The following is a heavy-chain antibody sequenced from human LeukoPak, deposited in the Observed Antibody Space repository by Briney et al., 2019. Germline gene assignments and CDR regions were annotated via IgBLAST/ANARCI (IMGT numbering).Heavy chain of an antibody. V-gene: IGHV4-39*07. J-gene: IGHJ6*03. CDR1: GGSISSSSYY. CDR3: ARDHYGDYGVYYYYYMDV. Sequence: SETLSLTCTVSGGSISSSSYYWGWIRQPPGKGLEWIGSIYYSGSTYYNPSLKSRVTISVDTSKNQFSLKLSSVTAADTAVYYWARDHYGDYGVYYYYYMDVWGKGTTVTVSS. D-gene: IGHD4-17*01. CDR2: IYYSGST.